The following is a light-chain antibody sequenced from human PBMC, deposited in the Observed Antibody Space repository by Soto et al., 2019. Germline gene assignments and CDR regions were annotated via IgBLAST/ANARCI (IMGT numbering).Light chain of an antibody. CDR2: EVS. V-gene: IGLV2-14*01. J-gene: IGLJ1*01. CDR1: SRDVADYNY. Sequence: QSALTQPASVSGSPGQSITISCTGTSRDVADYNYVSWYQQHPAKAPKLMIYEVSNRPSGVSNRFSGSKSGNTASLTISGLQAEDEADYYCSLFTSDSTYVFGTGTKVTV. CDR3: SLFTSDSTYV.